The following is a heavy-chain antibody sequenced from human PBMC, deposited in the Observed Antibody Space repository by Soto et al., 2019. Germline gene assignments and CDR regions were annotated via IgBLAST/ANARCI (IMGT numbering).Heavy chain of an antibody. Sequence: ASVKVACKASGYTFTGYYMHWVRQAPGQGPEWMGWINPNSGGTNYAQKFQGRVTMTRDTSISTAYMELSRLRTDDTAVYYCARGGLLWFGELLLYYYYGMDVWGQGTTVTVS. CDR2: INPNSGGT. J-gene: IGHJ6*02. V-gene: IGHV1-2*02. CDR1: GYTFTGYY. CDR3: ARGGLLWFGELLLYYYYGMDV. D-gene: IGHD3-10*01.